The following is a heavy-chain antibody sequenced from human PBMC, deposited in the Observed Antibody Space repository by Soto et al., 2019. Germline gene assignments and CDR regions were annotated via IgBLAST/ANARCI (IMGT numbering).Heavy chain of an antibody. CDR1: GFTFSSYA. CDR2: ISDSGGST. J-gene: IGHJ4*02. CDR3: AKFEILTGYYNLDY. D-gene: IGHD3-9*01. Sequence: SGGSLRLSCAASGFTFSSYAMSWVRQAPGKGLEWVSAISDSGGSTYYADSVKGRFTISRDNSKNTLYLQMNSLRAEDTAVYYCAKFEILTGYYNLDYWGQGTLVTVSS. V-gene: IGHV3-23*01.